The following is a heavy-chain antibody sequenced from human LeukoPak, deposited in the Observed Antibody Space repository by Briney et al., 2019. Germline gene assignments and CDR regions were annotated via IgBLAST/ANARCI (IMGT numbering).Heavy chain of an antibody. V-gene: IGHV3-15*01. CDR1: GFTFSNAW. J-gene: IGHJ1*01. Sequence: GGSLRLSCAASGFTFSNAWMSWVRQAPGKGLEWVGRIKSKTDGGTTDYAAPVKGRFTISRDDSKNTLYLQMNSLKTEDTAVYYCTTVGGSYYVEYFQHWGQGTLITASS. CDR2: IKSKTDGGTT. D-gene: IGHD1-26*01. CDR3: TTVGGSYYVEYFQH.